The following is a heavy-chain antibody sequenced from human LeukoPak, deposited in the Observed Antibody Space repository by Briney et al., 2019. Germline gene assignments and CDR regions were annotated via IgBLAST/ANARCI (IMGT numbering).Heavy chain of an antibody. Sequence: GGSLRLSCAASGFTVSSNYMSWVRQAPGEGLEWVSTISGSGGSTYYADSVKGRFTISRDNSKNTLYLQMNSLRAEDTAVYYCAKGRNLATMIVVVIAFDYWGQGTLVTVSS. CDR2: ISGSGGST. CDR3: AKGRNLATMIVVVIAFDY. CDR1: GFTVSSNY. J-gene: IGHJ4*02. D-gene: IGHD3-22*01. V-gene: IGHV3-23*01.